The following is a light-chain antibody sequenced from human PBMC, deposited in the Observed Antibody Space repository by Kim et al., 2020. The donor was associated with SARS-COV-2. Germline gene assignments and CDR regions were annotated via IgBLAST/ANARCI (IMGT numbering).Light chain of an antibody. CDR3: QQYKSLMYT. V-gene: IGKV1-5*03. CDR1: QNIDTW. CDR2: RAS. Sequence: SASVRDRVTITCRASQNIDTWLAWYQQKPGKAPKVLIYRASSLQSGVPSSFSGSGSGTEFALTITSLQPDDFATYYCQQYKSLMYTFGQGTKL. J-gene: IGKJ2*01.